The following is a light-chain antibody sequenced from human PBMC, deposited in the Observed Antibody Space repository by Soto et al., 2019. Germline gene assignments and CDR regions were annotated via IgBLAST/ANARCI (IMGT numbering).Light chain of an antibody. V-gene: IGKV3-15*01. CDR2: GAS. CDR1: QSVSSN. Sequence: EIVMTQSPATLSVSPGERATLSCRASQSVSSNLAWYQQKPGQAPRLLIYGASTRATGIPARFSGSGSGTEFPLTISSLQSEDFAVYYCQQYNNWCPWTFGQGTKVEIK. J-gene: IGKJ1*01. CDR3: QQYNNWCPWT.